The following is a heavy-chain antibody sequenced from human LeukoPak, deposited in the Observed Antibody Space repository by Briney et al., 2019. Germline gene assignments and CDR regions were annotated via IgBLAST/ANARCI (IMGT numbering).Heavy chain of an antibody. V-gene: IGHV4-34*01. Sequence: PSETLSLTCAVHGGSFSGYYWSWIRQPPGKGLEWIGEINHSGSTNYNPSLKSRVTISVDTSKNQFSLKLSSVTAADTAVYYCAGQMTTVTYYFDYWGQGTLVTVSS. CDR3: AGQMTTVTYYFDY. J-gene: IGHJ4*02. D-gene: IGHD4-11*01. CDR2: INHSGST. CDR1: GGSFSGYY.